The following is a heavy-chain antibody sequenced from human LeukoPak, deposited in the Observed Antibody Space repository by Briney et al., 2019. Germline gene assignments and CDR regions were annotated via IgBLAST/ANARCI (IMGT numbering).Heavy chain of an antibody. D-gene: IGHD2/OR15-2a*01. CDR2: IKQDGSEK. J-gene: IGHJ6*04. CDR3: ARGSENYYYGMDV. CDR1: GFTFNSYW. Sequence: GGSLRLSCAAAGFTFNSYWMSWVRQAPGMGLEWVGNIKQDGSEKFYVDSVKGRFSISRDNAKNSLYLQMNSLRAEDTAVYYCARGSENYYYGMDVWGKGTTVTVSS. V-gene: IGHV3-7*03.